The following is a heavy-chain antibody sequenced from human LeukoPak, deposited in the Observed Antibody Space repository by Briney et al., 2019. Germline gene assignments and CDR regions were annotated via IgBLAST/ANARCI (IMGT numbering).Heavy chain of an antibody. D-gene: IGHD2-15*01. V-gene: IGHV4-4*07. CDR3: ARERGTIAVPYYFDF. CDR2: VSTSGST. Sequence: PSETLSFTCSVSGGSISNYYWSWLPQPAGQGLDWIGRVSTSGSTNYKPSLRSRVTSSMEASKDQFSLRRSSVTAADTAVYYCARERGTIAVPYYFDFWGPGILVTVSS. CDR1: GGSISNYY. J-gene: IGHJ4*02.